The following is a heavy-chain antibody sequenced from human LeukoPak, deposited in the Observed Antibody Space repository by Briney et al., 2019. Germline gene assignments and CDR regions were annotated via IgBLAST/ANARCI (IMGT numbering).Heavy chain of an antibody. D-gene: IGHD6-19*01. V-gene: IGHV3-48*03. J-gene: IGHJ4*02. Sequence: GGSLRLSCAASGFTFSSYEMNWVRQAPGKGLEWISYISSSGSTIYYADSVKGRFTISRDNAKSSLYLQMNSLRAEDTAAYYCARERGYSSGLYWGQGTLVTVSS. CDR2: ISSSGSTI. CDR1: GFTFSSYE. CDR3: ARERGYSSGLY.